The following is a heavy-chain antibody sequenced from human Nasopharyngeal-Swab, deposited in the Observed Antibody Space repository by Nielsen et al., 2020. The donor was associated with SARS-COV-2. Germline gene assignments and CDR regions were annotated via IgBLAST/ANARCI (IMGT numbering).Heavy chain of an antibody. D-gene: IGHD2/OR15-2a*01. CDR1: GGSFSGYY. V-gene: IGHV4-34*01. Sequence: SETLSLTCAVYGGSFSGYYWSWIRQPPGKGLEWIGEINQRGSTNYYPSLKSRVTMSVDTSKNQFSLRLNSVTAADTAVYFCARGDGRTVWRSYSFDPWGQGTLVTVSS. CDR3: ARGDGRTVWRSYSFDP. CDR2: INQRGST. J-gene: IGHJ5*02.